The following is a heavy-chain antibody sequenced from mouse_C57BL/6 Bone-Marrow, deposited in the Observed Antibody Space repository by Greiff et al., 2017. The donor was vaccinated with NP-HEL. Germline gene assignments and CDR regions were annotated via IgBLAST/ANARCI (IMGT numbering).Heavy chain of an antibody. CDR3: ARAGRDWQLRLRRAMDY. Sequence: EVQLQQSGPVLVKPGASVKMSCKASGYTFTDYYMNWVKQSHGKSLEWIGVINPYNGGTSYNQKFKGKATLTVDKSSSTAYMELNSLTSEDSAVYYCARAGRDWQLRLRRAMDYWGQGTSVTVSS. V-gene: IGHV1-19*01. J-gene: IGHJ4*01. D-gene: IGHD3-2*02. CDR1: GYTFTDYY. CDR2: INPYNGGT.